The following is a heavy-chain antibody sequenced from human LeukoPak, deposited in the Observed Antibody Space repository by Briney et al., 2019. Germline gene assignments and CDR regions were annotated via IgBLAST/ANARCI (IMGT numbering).Heavy chain of an antibody. D-gene: IGHD5-24*01. CDR2: INSDGTST. CDR3: VREGAEWLQGFDQ. V-gene: IGHV3-74*01. CDR1: GFSFISYW. J-gene: IGHJ4*02. Sequence: QPGGSLRLSCAASGFSFISYWMHWVRQAPGKGLVWASRINSDGTSTRYADSVKGRFTISRDNAKNTLYLQMNSLRAEDTAVFYCVREGAEWLQGFDQWGQGTLVTVSS.